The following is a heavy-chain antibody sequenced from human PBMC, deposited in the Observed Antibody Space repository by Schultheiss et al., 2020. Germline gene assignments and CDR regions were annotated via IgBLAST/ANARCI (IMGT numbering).Heavy chain of an antibody. Sequence: SETLSLTCTVSGGSISSGGYYWSWIRQHPGKGLEWIGYIYYSGSTYYNPSLKSRVTISVDTSKNQFSLKLSSVTAADTAVYYCASSGWNDVRLYDYWGQGTLVNVYS. CDR3: ASSGWNDVRLYDY. CDR2: IYYSGST. V-gene: IGHV4-31*03. D-gene: IGHD1-1*01. CDR1: GGSISSGGYY. J-gene: IGHJ4*02.